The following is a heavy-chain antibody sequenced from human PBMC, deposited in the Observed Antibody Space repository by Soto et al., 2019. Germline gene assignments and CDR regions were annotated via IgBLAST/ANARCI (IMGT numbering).Heavy chain of an antibody. J-gene: IGHJ4*02. CDR2: IIPIFGTA. V-gene: IGHV1-69*13. CDR3: ARSTTVTTASDY. D-gene: IGHD4-17*01. CDR1: GGTFSSYA. Sequence: ASLKVSCKASGGTFSSYAIIWVRQAPGQGLEWMGGIIPIFGTANYAQKFQGRVTITADESTSTAYMELSSLRSEDTAVYYCARSTTVTTASDYWGQGTLVTVPQ.